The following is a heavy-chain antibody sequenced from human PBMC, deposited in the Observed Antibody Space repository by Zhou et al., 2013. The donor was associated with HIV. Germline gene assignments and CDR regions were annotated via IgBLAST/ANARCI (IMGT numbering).Heavy chain of an antibody. CDR3: AIHITGTLPYYYMDV. CDR1: GATWSHFA. D-gene: IGHD1-20*01. J-gene: IGHJ6*03. V-gene: IGHV1-69*12. Sequence: QVQMVQSGAEMKKPGSSVKVSCKASGATWSHFAMNWVRQAPGQGLEWMGGIIPIFDTTNFAQKFQGRVTITADESTSTAYMELSSLRSEDTAVYYCAIHITGTLPYYYMDVWGKGTTVTVSS. CDR2: IIPIFDTT.